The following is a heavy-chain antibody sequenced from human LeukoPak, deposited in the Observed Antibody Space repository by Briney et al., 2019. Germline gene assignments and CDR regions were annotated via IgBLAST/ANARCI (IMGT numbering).Heavy chain of an antibody. J-gene: IGHJ6*02. CDR3: ARDPPLHFDWLLLGDGMDV. V-gene: IGHV4-39*07. D-gene: IGHD3-9*01. CDR1: GGSISSSSYY. Sequence: SSETLSLTCTVSGGSISSSSYYWGWIRQPPGKGLEWIGSIYYSGSTYYNPSLKSRVTISVDTSKNQFSLELSSVTAADTAVYYCARDPPLHFDWLLLGDGMDVWGQGTTVTVSS. CDR2: IYYSGST.